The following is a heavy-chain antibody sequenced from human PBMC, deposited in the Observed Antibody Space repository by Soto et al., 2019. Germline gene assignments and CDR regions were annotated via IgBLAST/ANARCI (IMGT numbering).Heavy chain of an antibody. D-gene: IGHD2-2*02. V-gene: IGHV4-39*01. CDR3: ARQVPAAIRLGWFDP. CDR1: GGSISRSTYY. Sequence: PSETLSLTCTVSGGSISRSTYYWGWIRQPSGKGLEWIGSIYYSGSTYYRPSLKSRVTVSVDTSKNQFSLKLSSVTAADTAVYYCARQVPAAIRLGWFDPWGQGTLVTV. CDR2: IYYSGST. J-gene: IGHJ5*02.